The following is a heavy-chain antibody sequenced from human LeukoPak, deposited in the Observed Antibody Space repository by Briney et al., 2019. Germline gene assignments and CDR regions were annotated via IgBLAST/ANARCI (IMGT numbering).Heavy chain of an antibody. V-gene: IGHV4-39*01. CDR2: VLQSVAT. D-gene: IGHD3-10*01. Sequence: SETLSLTCTVSGDSITSSSYYWAWIRQPPGKGLEWIGSVLQSVATYYNPSLQSRVTMSIDTSKNQCSLKLSSVTAADTAVYYCAREYYGTFEFWGQGTLVPVSP. CDR1: GDSITSSSYY. J-gene: IGHJ4*02. CDR3: AREYYGTFEF.